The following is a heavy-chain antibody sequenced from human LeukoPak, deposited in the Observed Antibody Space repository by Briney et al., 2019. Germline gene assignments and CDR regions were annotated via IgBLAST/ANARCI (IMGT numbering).Heavy chain of an antibody. J-gene: IGHJ4*02. D-gene: IGHD6-19*01. CDR3: ASQWPGALYFDY. V-gene: IGHV1-69*06. Sequence: SVKVSCKASGGTFSSYAISWVRQAPGQGLEWMGGITPIFGTANYAQKFQGRVTITADKSTSTAYMELSSLRSEDTAVYYCASQWPGALYFDYWGQGTLVTVSS. CDR2: ITPIFGTA. CDR1: GGTFSSYA.